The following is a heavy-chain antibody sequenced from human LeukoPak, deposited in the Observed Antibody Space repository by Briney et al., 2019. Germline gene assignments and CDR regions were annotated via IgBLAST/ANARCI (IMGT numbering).Heavy chain of an antibody. V-gene: IGHV3-9*03. CDR2: ISWNSGSI. CDR3: AKDMGSGITGATFVVGVIDY. J-gene: IGHJ4*02. Sequence: SLKISCAASGFTFDDYAMHWVRQAPGKGLEWVSGISWNSGSIGYADSVKGRFTISRDNAKYSLYLQMNSLRAEDMALYYCAKDMGSGITGATFVVGVIDYWGQGTLVTVSS. CDR1: GFTFDDYA. D-gene: IGHD1-7*01.